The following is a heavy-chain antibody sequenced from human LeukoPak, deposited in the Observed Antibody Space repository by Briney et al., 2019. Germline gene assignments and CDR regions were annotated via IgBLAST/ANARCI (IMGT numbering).Heavy chain of an antibody. CDR2: IYYSGST. CDR1: GGSISSGGYY. Sequence: SQTLSLTCTVSGGSISSGGYYWSWIRQHPGKGLEWIGYIYYSGSTYYNPSLKSRVTISVDTSRNQFSLKLSSVTAADTAVYYCARVIPGAVWVRAFDIWGQGTMVTVSS. J-gene: IGHJ3*02. CDR3: ARVIPGAVWVRAFDI. D-gene: IGHD2-21*01. V-gene: IGHV4-31*03.